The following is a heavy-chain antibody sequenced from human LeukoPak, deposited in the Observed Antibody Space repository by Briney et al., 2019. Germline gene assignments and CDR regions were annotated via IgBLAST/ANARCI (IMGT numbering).Heavy chain of an antibody. V-gene: IGHV4-31*03. J-gene: IGHJ3*02. CDR3: ATNRLNYYDSSGALDI. Sequence: PSETLSLTCTFSGASISTGGYYWTWIRQPPGEGLEWIGYIYYTGSIDYNPSLKSRLSISLDTSKNQFSLKLSSVTAADTAVYYCATNRLNYYDSSGALDIWGQGTMVTVSS. D-gene: IGHD3-22*01. CDR1: GASISTGGYY. CDR2: IYYTGSI.